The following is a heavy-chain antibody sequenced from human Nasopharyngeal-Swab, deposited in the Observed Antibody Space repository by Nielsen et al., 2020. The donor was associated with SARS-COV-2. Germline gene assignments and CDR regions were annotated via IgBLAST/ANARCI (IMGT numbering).Heavy chain of an antibody. D-gene: IGHD3-22*01. Sequence: AGSLRLSCAVYGGSFSGYYWSWTRQPPGKGLEWIGEITHSGSTNYNPSLKSRVTISVDTSKNHFSLKLSSVTAADTAVYYCARGFGDSSGYQKGYFDYWGQGTLVTVSS. J-gene: IGHJ4*02. CDR1: GGSFSGYY. CDR3: ARGFGDSSGYQKGYFDY. CDR2: ITHSGST. V-gene: IGHV4-34*01.